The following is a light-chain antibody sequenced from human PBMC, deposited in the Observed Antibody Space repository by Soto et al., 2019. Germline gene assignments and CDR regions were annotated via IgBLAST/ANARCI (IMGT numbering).Light chain of an antibody. J-gene: IGKJ5*01. CDR2: GAS. Sequence: EIVIAQSPATLALSPGERATRSCRASQSVSSNLAWYQQKPGQAPRLLIYGASSRATGIPDRFSGSGSGTDFTLTISSLQSEDFAVYYCQQYNNWPPVTFGQGTRLEIK. V-gene: IGKV3D-15*01. CDR1: QSVSSN. CDR3: QQYNNWPPVT.